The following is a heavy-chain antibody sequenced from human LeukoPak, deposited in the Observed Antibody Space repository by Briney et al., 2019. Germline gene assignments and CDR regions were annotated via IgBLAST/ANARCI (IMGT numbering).Heavy chain of an antibody. Sequence: GGSLRLSCAASGFTFSSYSMNWVRQAPGKGLEWVSSISSSSSYIYYADSVKGRFTISRDNAKNSLYLQMNSLRAEDTAVYYCARDPQLPGYYDSSGYHYAPRGQGTLVTVSS. CDR1: GFTFSSYS. D-gene: IGHD3-22*01. CDR2: ISSSSSYI. V-gene: IGHV3-21*01. J-gene: IGHJ5*02. CDR3: ARDPQLPGYYDSSGYHYAP.